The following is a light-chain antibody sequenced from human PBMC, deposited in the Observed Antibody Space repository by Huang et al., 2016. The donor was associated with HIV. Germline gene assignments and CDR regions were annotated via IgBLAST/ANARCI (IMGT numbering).Light chain of an antibody. Sequence: DIVMTQSPDSLAVSLGERATINCKSSQTVLDSSNKKNYLAWDHQKPGQPPKLLMYWASCRESGVPDRVSGRGSGTDFTLTISSLQAEDVAVYYCHQYYDTPYSFGQGTKLEIK. CDR1: QTVLDSSNKKNY. CDR2: WAS. V-gene: IGKV4-1*01. J-gene: IGKJ2*01. CDR3: HQYYDTPYS.